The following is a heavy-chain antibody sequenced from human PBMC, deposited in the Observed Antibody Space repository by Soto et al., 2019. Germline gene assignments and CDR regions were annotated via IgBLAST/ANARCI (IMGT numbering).Heavy chain of an antibody. CDR2: IYSGGST. CDR3: AREVGRVPVEHGSVYDY. D-gene: IGHD1-1*01. Sequence: EVQLVESGGGLVQPGGSLRLSCAASGFTVSSNYMSWVRQAPGKGLEWVSVIYSGGSTYYADSVKGRFTISRDNSKNTLYLQMNSLRAEDTAVYYCAREVGRVPVEHGSVYDYWGQGTLVTVSS. CDR1: GFTVSSNY. J-gene: IGHJ4*02. V-gene: IGHV3-66*01.